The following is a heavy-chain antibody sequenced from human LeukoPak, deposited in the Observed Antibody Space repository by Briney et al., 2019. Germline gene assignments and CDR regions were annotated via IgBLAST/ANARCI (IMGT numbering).Heavy chain of an antibody. Sequence: GRSLRLSCAASGFTFSSYGMHWVRQAPGKGLEWVAVIWYDGSNKYYADSVKGRFTISRDNSKNTLYLQMNSLRAEDTAVYYCAKDARSSTGCYANWGQGTLVTVSS. J-gene: IGHJ4*02. D-gene: IGHD2-2*01. CDR3: AKDARSSTGCYAN. V-gene: IGHV3-33*06. CDR2: IWYDGSNK. CDR1: GFTFSSYG.